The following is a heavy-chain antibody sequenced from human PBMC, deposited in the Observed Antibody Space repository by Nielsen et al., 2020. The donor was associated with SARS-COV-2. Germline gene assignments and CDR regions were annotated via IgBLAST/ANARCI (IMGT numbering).Heavy chain of an antibody. Sequence: GESLKISCVASGFTFRGYEMNWVRQAPGKGLEWVSYISSDATTIFYVDSVKGRFIMPRDNARNSLYLQMNSLRVEDTAIYYCVRENGHFDYWGQGALVTVSS. J-gene: IGHJ4*02. V-gene: IGHV3-48*03. CDR3: VRENGHFDY. CDR2: ISSDATTI. CDR1: GFTFRGYE. D-gene: IGHD2-8*01.